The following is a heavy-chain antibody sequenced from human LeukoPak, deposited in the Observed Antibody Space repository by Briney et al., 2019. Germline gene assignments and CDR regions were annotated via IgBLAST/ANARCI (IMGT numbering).Heavy chain of an antibody. Sequence: GGSLRLSCAASRFTFSNYAMSWVRQAPGKGLEWVSGISGGGGSTYYADSVKGRFTISRDYSKNTLYLQMNNLRAEDTAVYYCAKDDCSSSGCYVDYWGQGTLVTVSS. V-gene: IGHV3-23*01. CDR1: RFTFSNYA. D-gene: IGHD2-2*01. J-gene: IGHJ4*02. CDR3: AKDDCSSSGCYVDY. CDR2: ISGGGGST.